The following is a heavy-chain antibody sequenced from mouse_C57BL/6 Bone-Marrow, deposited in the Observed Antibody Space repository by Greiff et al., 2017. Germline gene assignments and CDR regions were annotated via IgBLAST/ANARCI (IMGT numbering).Heavy chain of an antibody. D-gene: IGHD1-1*01. CDR1: GFTFSDYY. CDR3: ARDNYYAAFDY. CDR2: INYDGSST. J-gene: IGHJ2*01. V-gene: IGHV5-16*01. Sequence: EVQLQQSEGGLVQPGSSMKLSCTASGFTFSDYYMAWVRQVPEKGLEWVANINYDGSSTYYLDSLKSRFIISRDNAKNILYLQMSSLKSEDTATYYCARDNYYAAFDYWGQGTTLTVSS.